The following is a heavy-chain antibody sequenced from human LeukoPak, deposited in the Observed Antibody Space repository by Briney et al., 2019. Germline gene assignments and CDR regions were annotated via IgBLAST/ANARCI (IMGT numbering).Heavy chain of an antibody. Sequence: SETLSLTCTVSGGSISSSSYYWGWIRQPPGKGLEWIGSIYYSGSTYYNPSLKSRVTISVDTSKNQFSLKLSSATAADTAVYYCARRIVGAARFDPWGQGTLVTVSS. D-gene: IGHD1-26*01. CDR3: ARRIVGAARFDP. CDR2: IYYSGST. J-gene: IGHJ5*02. V-gene: IGHV4-39*07. CDR1: GGSISSSSYY.